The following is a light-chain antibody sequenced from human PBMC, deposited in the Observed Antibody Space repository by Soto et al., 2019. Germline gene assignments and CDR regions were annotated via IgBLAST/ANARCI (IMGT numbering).Light chain of an antibody. CDR1: QSVSSN. V-gene: IGKV3-15*01. CDR2: DAS. CDR3: QQYNDWPPWT. J-gene: IGKJ1*01. Sequence: EIVVTQSPPTLSVSPGERATLSCRASQSVSSNLAWYQQRPGQAPRLLIYDASARATGIPARFSGSGSGTEFTRTISSLQSEDFAVYYCQQYNDWPPWTFGHGTKVEIK.